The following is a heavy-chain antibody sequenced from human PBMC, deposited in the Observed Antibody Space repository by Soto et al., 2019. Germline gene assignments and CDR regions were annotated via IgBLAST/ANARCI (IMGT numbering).Heavy chain of an antibody. J-gene: IGHJ6*02. Sequence: PGESLKISCKGSGYSFTSYWISWVRQMPGKGLEWMGRIDPSDSYTNYSPSFQGHVTISADKSISTAYLQWSSLEASDTAMYYCARRNYYYYGMDVWGQGTTVTVSS. CDR1: GYSFTSYW. V-gene: IGHV5-10-1*01. CDR2: IDPSDSYT. CDR3: ARRNYYYYGMDV.